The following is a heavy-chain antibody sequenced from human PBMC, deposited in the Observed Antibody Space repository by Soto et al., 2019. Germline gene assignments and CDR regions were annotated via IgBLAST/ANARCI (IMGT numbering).Heavy chain of an antibody. CDR1: GFTFSSYA. J-gene: IGHJ3*02. CDR3: VKECYYDSSGYYPTGAFDT. CDR2: ISSNGGST. Sequence: GGSLRLSCSASGFTFSSYAMHWVRQAPGQGLEYVSAISSNGGSTYYADSVKGRFTISRDNSKNTLYLQMSSLRAEDTAVYYCVKECYYDSSGYYPTGAFDTWSQGTTATVSS. V-gene: IGHV3-64D*06. D-gene: IGHD3-22*01.